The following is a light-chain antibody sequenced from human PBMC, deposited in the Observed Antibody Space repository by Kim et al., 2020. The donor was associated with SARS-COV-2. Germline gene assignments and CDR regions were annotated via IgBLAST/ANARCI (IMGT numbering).Light chain of an antibody. Sequence: EIVLTQSPGTLSLSPGERATLSCRASQSVTSSYLAWYQQKPGQPPRLLIYGASNRATGIPDRFSGSGSGTDFTLTISRLESEDLAVYYCQHNGTSLRTFGQGTKVDIK. V-gene: IGKV3-20*01. CDR2: GAS. CDR3: QHNGTSLRT. J-gene: IGKJ1*01. CDR1: QSVTSSY.